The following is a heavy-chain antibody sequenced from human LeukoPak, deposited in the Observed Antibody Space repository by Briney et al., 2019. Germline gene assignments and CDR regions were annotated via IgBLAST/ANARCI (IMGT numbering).Heavy chain of an antibody. CDR2: INPNSGGT. CDR3: ARVGRGGRRGYSYGYLFWFDP. CDR1: GYTFTCYY. Sequence: ASVKVSCKASGYTFTCYYMHWVRQAPGQGLEWMGWINPNSGGTNYAQKFQGRVTMTRDTSISTAYMELSRLRSDDTDVYYCARVGRGGRRGYSYGYLFWFDPWGQGTLVTVSS. V-gene: IGHV1-2*02. J-gene: IGHJ5*02. D-gene: IGHD5-18*01.